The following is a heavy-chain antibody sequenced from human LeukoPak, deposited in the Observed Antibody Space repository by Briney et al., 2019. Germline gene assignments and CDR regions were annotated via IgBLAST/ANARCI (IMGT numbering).Heavy chain of an antibody. V-gene: IGHV3-23*01. D-gene: IGHD2-15*01. CDR3: AKGEGGSCSSSSCSTYFDY. J-gene: IGHJ4*02. Sequence: GGSLRLSCAASGFTFSTYAMNWVRQAPAKGLEWVSSISGGDESTYNADSVKGRFIISRDNSKNTLYLQMNGLRAEDTAIYYCAKGEGGSCSSSSCSTYFDYWGQGTLVTVSS. CDR2: ISGGDEST. CDR1: GFTFSTYA.